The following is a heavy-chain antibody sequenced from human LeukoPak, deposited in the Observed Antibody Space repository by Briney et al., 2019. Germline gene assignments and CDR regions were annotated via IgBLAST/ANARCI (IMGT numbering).Heavy chain of an antibody. CDR2: ISFDGRSP. CDR1: GFTFSSFG. V-gene: IGHV3-33*05. Sequence: GGSLRLSCIASGFTFSSFGMHWVRQAPGKCLEWVALISFDGRSPYYADSVRGRFTISRDNSKDTVYLQMNSLRAEDTAVYYCARERMTGTTFFDYWGQGTLVTVSS. J-gene: IGHJ4*02. D-gene: IGHD1-20*01. CDR3: ARERMTGTTFFDY.